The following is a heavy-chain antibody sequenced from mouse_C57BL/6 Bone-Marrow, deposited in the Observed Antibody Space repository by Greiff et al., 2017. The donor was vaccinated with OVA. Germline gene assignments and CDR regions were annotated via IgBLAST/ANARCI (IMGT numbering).Heavy chain of an antibody. CDR1: GFTFSDFY. Sequence: EVHLVESGGGLVQSGRSLRLSCATSGFTFSDFYMAWVRQAPGKGLAWIAASRKKANDYTTESSASGKGRFIVSRDTSQSILYLQMNALRAEDTAIYYCARDAPYGNYEYCYWYFDVWGTGTTVTVSS. J-gene: IGHJ1*03. V-gene: IGHV7-1*01. CDR3: ARDAPYGNYEYCYWYFDV. D-gene: IGHD2-1*01. CDR2: SRKKANDYTT.